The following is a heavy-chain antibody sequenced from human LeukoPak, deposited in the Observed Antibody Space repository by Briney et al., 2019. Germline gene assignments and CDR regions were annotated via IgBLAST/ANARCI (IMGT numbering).Heavy chain of an antibody. V-gene: IGHV3-64*04. CDR2: ISSNGGST. D-gene: IGHD2-15*01. CDR3: ASLEGYCSGGSCYGPFDY. CDR1: GFTFSSYA. J-gene: IGHJ4*02. Sequence: GGSLRLSCSASGFTFSSYAMHWVRQAPGKGLEYVSAISSNGGSTYYADSVKGRFTISRDNSKNTLYLQMNSLRAEDTAVYYCASLEGYCSGGSCYGPFDYWGQGTLVTVSS.